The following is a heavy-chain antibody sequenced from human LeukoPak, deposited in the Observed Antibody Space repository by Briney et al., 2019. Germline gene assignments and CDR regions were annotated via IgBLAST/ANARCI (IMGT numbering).Heavy chain of an antibody. J-gene: IGHJ3*02. V-gene: IGHV4-61*01. CDR2: IYYSGST. CDR3: ARDRGGSYTDAFDI. CDR1: GGSISTSNYY. D-gene: IGHD1-26*01. Sequence: PSETLSLTCTVSGGSISTSNYYWGWIRQPPGKGLEWIGYIYYSGSTNYNPSLKSRVTISVDTSKNQFSLKLSSVTAADTAVYYCARDRGGSYTDAFDIWGQGTMVTVSS.